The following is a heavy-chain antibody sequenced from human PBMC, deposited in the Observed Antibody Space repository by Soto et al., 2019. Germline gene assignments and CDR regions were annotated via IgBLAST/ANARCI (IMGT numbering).Heavy chain of an antibody. CDR1: GGYISSYY. D-gene: IGHD1-1*01. V-gene: IGHV4-59*08. CDR2: IYYSGST. CDR3: ARQWGTDAFDI. J-gene: IGHJ3*02. Sequence: SETLSLTCTVSGGYISSYYCSWIRQPPGKGLEWIGYIYYSGSTNYNPSLKSRVTISVDTSKNQFSLKLSSVTAADTAVYYCARQWGTDAFDIWGQGTMVTVSS.